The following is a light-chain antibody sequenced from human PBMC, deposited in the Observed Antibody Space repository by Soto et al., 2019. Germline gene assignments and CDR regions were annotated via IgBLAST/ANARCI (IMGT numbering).Light chain of an antibody. CDR1: QSLLHSNGYNY. CDR2: LGS. J-gene: IGKJ2*01. V-gene: IGKV2-28*01. CDR3: MQALQTRA. Sequence: DIVMTQSPLSLTVTPGEPASISCKSSQSLLHSNGYNYFDWYLQKPGQSPQLLIYLGSNRASGVPDRFSGSGSGTDFTLKISRVEAEDVGVYYCMQALQTRAFGQGTKLEIK.